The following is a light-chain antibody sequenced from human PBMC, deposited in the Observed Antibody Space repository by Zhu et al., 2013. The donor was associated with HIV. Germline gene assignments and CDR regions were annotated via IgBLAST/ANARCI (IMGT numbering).Light chain of an antibody. J-gene: IGLJ3*02. CDR1: RSNVGNNY. CDR3: GTWDTSLSVVV. Sequence: QSVLTQSPSVSAAPGQGVTISCSGSRSNVGNNYVSWYQQVPRTAPKLLIYDNNKRPSGIPDRFSGSKSGTSATLGITGLQTGDEADYYCGTWDTSLSVVVFGGGTKVTVL. V-gene: IGLV1-51*01. CDR2: DNN.